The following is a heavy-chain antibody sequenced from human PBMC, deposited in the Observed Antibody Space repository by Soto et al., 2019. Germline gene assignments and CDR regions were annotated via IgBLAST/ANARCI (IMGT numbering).Heavy chain of an antibody. CDR3: ARIDMVATETFDY. V-gene: IGHV4-30-4*01. J-gene: IGHJ4*02. CDR1: GGSISSADYY. Sequence: TLSLTCTVSGGSISSADYYWSWIRQPPGKGLEWIGYIYYSGSTYYNPSLKSRVTISVDTSKNQFSLKLSSVTAADTAVYYCARIDMVATETFDYWGQGTLVTVSS. CDR2: IYYSGST. D-gene: IGHD5-12*01.